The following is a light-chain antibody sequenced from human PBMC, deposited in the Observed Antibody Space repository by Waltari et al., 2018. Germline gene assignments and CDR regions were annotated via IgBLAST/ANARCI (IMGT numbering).Light chain of an antibody. CDR3: SSYATGRTYV. J-gene: IGLJ1*01. V-gene: IGLV2-14*03. Sequence: QSALTQPASASGSPGQPIAISCTGTDTDIGPHNFVSWYRQRPGEVPKLIIYDVNNRLSGISSRLSGSKSGNTASLTITGLQTEDEAVYDCSSYATGRTYVFGAGTKVTVL. CDR1: DTDIGPHNF. CDR2: DVN.